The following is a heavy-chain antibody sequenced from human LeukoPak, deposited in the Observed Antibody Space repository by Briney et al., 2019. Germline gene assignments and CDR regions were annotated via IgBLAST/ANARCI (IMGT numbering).Heavy chain of an antibody. CDR3: ARDHEQVVQLDAFDI. J-gene: IGHJ3*02. D-gene: IGHD1-1*01. Sequence: GGSLRLSXAASGFTFSSYAMSWVRQAPGKGLEWVSAISGSGGSTYYADSVKGRFTISRDNSKNTLYLQMNSLRAEDTAVYYCARDHEQVVQLDAFDIWGQGTMVTVSS. V-gene: IGHV3-23*01. CDR2: ISGSGGST. CDR1: GFTFSSYA.